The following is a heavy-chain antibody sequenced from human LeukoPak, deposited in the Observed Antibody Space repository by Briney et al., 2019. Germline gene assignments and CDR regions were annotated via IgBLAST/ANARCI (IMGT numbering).Heavy chain of an antibody. CDR2: IYYSGST. V-gene: IGHV4-59*01. J-gene: IGHJ4*02. D-gene: IGHD3-3*01. CDR3: ASLNYDFWSGYYLDY. Sequence: SETLSLTCTVSGASMSSYYWSWVRQPPGKGLEWIGYIYYSGSTNYNPSLNGRVTVSVDTSKKQFSLKLTSVTAADTAVYYCASLNYDFWSGYYLDYWGQGTLVTVSS. CDR1: GASMSSYY.